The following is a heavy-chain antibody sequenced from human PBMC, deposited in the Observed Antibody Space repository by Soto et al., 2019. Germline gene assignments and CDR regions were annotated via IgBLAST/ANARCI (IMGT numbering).Heavy chain of an antibody. D-gene: IGHD3-10*01. V-gene: IGHV3-30-3*01. J-gene: IGHJ6*02. Sequence: LRLSCIASGFTFDTYAIHWVRQAPGKGLQWVALISYEGSNTYYADSVRGRFTISRDNSKNTLYLQMNSLRPEDAGVYYCARVTPGNNLYYFSGLDVWGQGTSVTVSS. CDR3: ARVTPGNNLYYFSGLDV. CDR1: GFTFDTYA. CDR2: ISYEGSNT.